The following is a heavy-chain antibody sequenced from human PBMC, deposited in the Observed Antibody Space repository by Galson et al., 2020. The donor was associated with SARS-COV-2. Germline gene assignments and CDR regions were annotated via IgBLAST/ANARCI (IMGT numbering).Heavy chain of an antibody. CDR3: ARGLHYYVSSGYYFDY. D-gene: IGHD3-22*01. CDR2: IYYSGST. Sequence: ETSETLSLTCTVSGGSISSYYWSWIRQPPGKGLEWIGYIYYSGSTNYNPSLKSRVTISVDTSKNQFSLKLSSVTAADTAVYYCARGLHYYVSSGYYFDYWGQGTLVTVSS. CDR1: GGSISSYY. V-gene: IGHV4-59*01. J-gene: IGHJ4*02.